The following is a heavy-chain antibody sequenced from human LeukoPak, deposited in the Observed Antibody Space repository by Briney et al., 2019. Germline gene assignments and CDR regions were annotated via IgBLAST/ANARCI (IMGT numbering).Heavy chain of an antibody. Sequence: SETLSLTCTVSGGSVRSSSYYWGWIRQPPVKGLEWIGSIYSSGSTYYSPSLKSRVTISVDTSKNQFSLKLSSVTAADTAVYYCASGNYESSGYYGQYHYWGQGTLVTVSS. CDR2: IYSSGST. D-gene: IGHD3-22*01. J-gene: IGHJ4*02. CDR3: ASGNYESSGYYGQYHY. CDR1: GGSVRSSSYY. V-gene: IGHV4-39*01.